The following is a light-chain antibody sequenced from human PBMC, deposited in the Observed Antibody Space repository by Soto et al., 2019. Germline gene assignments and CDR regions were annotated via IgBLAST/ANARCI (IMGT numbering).Light chain of an antibody. CDR1: QNIRTY. CDR2: SAS. Sequence: DIQMTQSPHSLSASLGGRETITSRASQNIRTYLNWYQQKPGRAPKLLIHSASALPSGVPSRFSGSGSGTDFTLTISSLQPEDFATYYCQQSYSTPPTFGQGTKVDIK. J-gene: IGKJ1*01. CDR3: QQSYSTPPT. V-gene: IGKV1-39*01.